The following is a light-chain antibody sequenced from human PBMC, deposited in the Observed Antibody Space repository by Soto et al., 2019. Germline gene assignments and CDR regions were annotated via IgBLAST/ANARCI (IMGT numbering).Light chain of an antibody. CDR3: QQSGRSPLT. J-gene: IGKJ4*01. CDR1: QSVSSSY. V-gene: IGKV3-20*01. CDR2: GAS. Sequence: EVVLTQSPGTLSLSPGERATLSCRASQSVSSSYLAWFQQKPGQAPRLLIYGASTRATGIPDWFSGSGSGTDFTLTISRLEPEDSAVYYCQQSGRSPLTFGGGTKVEIK.